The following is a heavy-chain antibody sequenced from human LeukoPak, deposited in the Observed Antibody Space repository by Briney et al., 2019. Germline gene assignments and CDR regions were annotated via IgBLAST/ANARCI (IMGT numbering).Heavy chain of an antibody. D-gene: IGHD1-14*01. CDR1: GCFISRYY. CDR2: MYTSGST. V-gene: IGHV4-4*07. Sequence: SETLALTCSVSGCFISRYYWNWLGQPAGKGLGWIGRMYTSGSTNYNPSLESRGARSVDKSKNQVSLQLTSVQAADTAVYNWARGGPDSRRYLDYCGQGTLVTVSS. J-gene: IGHJ4*02. CDR3: ARGGPDSRRYLDY.